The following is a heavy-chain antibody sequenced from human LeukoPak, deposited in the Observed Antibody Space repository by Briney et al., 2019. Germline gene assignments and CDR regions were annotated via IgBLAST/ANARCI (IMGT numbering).Heavy chain of an antibody. J-gene: IGHJ1*01. CDR2: MNGDGRSI. V-gene: IGHV3-74*01. CDR3: ARMADYDRIGFYGYLPQ. Sequence: GGSLRLSCAASGFTFSTYYMHWVRQAPGKGLVWLTRMNGDGRSITYADSVKGRFNISRDNAKNTLYLQLKSLRVEDTAVYYCARMADYDRIGFYGYLPQWGQGTLVTVSS. CDR1: GFTFSTYY. D-gene: IGHD3-22*01.